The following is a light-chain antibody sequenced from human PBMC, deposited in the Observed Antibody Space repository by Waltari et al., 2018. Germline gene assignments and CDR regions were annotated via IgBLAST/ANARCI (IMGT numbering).Light chain of an antibody. CDR2: DAS. V-gene: IGKV1-33*01. CDR1: KDITTS. Sequence: DIQLTQSPSSLSAAVGDTVTLTCQATKDITTSLSWFQQKPGKSPQLLIYDASSLQAGVPSRFSGTGSGTAFSFTITSLQAEDSATYYCQHYHSLPYTFGRGTKLQIK. CDR3: QHYHSLPYT. J-gene: IGKJ2*01.